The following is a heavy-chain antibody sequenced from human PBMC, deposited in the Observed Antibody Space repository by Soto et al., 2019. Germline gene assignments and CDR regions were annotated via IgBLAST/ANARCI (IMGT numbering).Heavy chain of an antibody. D-gene: IGHD6-13*01. CDR3: ARLIFVRYSSSWYVTGYYYYGMDV. CDR2: IYYSGST. Sequence: SETLSLTCTVSGGSISSGGYYWSWIRQHPGKGLEWIGYIYYSGSTYYNPSLKSRVTRSVDTTKNQFSLKLSSVTAADTALSYCARLIFVRYSSSWYVTGYYYYGMDVWSQGTTVTDSS. V-gene: IGHV4-31*03. J-gene: IGHJ6*02. CDR1: GGSISSGGYY.